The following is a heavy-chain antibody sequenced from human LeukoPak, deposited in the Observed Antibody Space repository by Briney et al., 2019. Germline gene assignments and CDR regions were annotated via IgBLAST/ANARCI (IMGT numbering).Heavy chain of an antibody. D-gene: IGHD6-19*01. CDR1: GFTFSTYA. CDR3: VKDPGSGWYVLY. Sequence: GGSLRPSCAASGFTFSTYAMGWVRQAPGMGLEWVSAISGSGDTTYYADSVKGRFTISRDNSRDTLFLQMSSLRVEDTAVYYCVKDPGSGWYVLYWGQGTLVTVSS. V-gene: IGHV3-23*01. J-gene: IGHJ4*02. CDR2: ISGSGDTT.